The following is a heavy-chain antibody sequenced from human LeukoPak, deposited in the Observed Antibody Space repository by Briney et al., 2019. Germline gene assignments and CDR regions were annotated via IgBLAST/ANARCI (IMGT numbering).Heavy chain of an antibody. CDR2: IKQDGSEK. J-gene: IGHJ4*02. V-gene: IGHV3-7*03. CDR1: GFTFSNYY. CDR3: ATDSRLYYYDSSGYYLNFEFDY. D-gene: IGHD3-22*01. Sequence: GGSLRLSCAASGFTFSNYYMSWVRQIPGRGLEWVANIKQDGSEKYYVDSVKGRFTISRDNAKNSLYLQMNSLRAEDTAVYYCATDSRLYYYDSSGYYLNFEFDYWGQGTLVTVSS.